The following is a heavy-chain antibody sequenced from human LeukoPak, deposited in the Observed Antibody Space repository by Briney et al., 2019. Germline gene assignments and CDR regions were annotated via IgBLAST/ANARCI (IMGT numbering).Heavy chain of an antibody. CDR3: ARVSGPGSDYDFWSGYYRKYFDP. V-gene: IGHV4-4*02. CDR1: GGSISSSNW. D-gene: IGHD3-3*01. CDR2: IYHSGST. J-gene: IGHJ5*02. Sequence: PSGTLSLTCAVSGGSISSSNWWSWVRQPPGKGLEWIGEIYHSGSTNYNPSLKSRVTISVDTSKKQFSLKLSSVTAADTAVYYCARVSGPGSDYDFWSGYYRKYFDPWGQGTLVTVSS.